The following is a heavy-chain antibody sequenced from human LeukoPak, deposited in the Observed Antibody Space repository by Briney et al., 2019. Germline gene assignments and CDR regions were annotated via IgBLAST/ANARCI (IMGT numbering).Heavy chain of an antibody. D-gene: IGHD3-3*01. J-gene: IGHJ3*01. CDR3: AMVVLCNGYYIT. Sequence: GGSLRLSCAASGFTFSSYAMSWVRQAPGKGLEWVSAISGSGGSTYYADSVKGRFTISRDNSKNTLYLQMNSLKTEDTAVYYCAMVVLCNGYYITWGQGTMVTVSS. CDR2: ISGSGGST. CDR1: GFTFSSYA. V-gene: IGHV3-23*01.